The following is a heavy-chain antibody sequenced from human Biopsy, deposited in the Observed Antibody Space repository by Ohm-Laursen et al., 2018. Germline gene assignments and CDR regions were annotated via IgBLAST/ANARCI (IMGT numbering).Heavy chain of an antibody. J-gene: IGHJ4*02. CDR2: ISCTGYT. Sequence: GTLSLTWTVSGGSFTGHYWSWIRQPPGKGLEWIGHISCTGYTSYNASLKSRVTISVDTSRNHFPLRLSSLTAADTAVYYCARGSNDSGGLYFPRWGQGTLLTVSS. CDR3: ARGSNDSGGLYFPR. D-gene: IGHD4-23*01. CDR1: GGSFTGHY. V-gene: IGHV4-59*11.